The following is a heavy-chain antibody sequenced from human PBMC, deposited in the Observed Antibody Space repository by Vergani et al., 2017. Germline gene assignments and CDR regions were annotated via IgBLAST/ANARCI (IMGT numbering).Heavy chain of an antibody. CDR2: ISYDGTQK. Sequence: QVHLVESGGGVVQPGRSLRLSCVVSGFTSSYYGMHWVRQAPGKGLEWAAVISYDGTQKYYADSVKGRFTISRDNSKSTLYLQMNSLRTEDTAVYYCATKSCGTPGCQIGYFREWGQGTLVTVSS. J-gene: IGHJ1*01. D-gene: IGHD1-1*01. V-gene: IGHV3-30*03. CDR1: GFTSSYYG. CDR3: ATKSCGTPGCQIGYFRE.